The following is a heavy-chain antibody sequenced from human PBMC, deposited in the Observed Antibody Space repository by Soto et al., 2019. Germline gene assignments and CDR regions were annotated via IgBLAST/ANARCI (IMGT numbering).Heavy chain of an antibody. Sequence: SETLSLTCTVSGGSISSYYWSWIRQPPGKGLEWIGYIYYSGSTNYNPSLKSRVTISVDTSKNQFSLKLSSVTAADTAVYYCARGLRSSSDYWGQGTLVTVSS. V-gene: IGHV4-59*08. CDR2: IYYSGST. J-gene: IGHJ4*02. CDR1: GGSISSYY. D-gene: IGHD6-13*01. CDR3: ARGLRSSSDY.